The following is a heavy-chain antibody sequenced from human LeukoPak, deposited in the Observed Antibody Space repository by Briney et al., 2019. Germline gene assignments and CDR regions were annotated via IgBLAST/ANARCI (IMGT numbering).Heavy chain of an antibody. D-gene: IGHD1-26*01. J-gene: IGHJ4*02. Sequence: PGGSLRLSCVASGFTFSSPWMHWVRHVPGKGLVWVSRINSDGSSTSCADSVKGRFTISRDNAKNTLYLQMNSLRVEDTAVYYCARDLTSEWELLNWGQGTLVTVSS. CDR2: INSDGSST. V-gene: IGHV3-74*01. CDR3: ARDLTSEWELLN. CDR1: GFTFSSPW.